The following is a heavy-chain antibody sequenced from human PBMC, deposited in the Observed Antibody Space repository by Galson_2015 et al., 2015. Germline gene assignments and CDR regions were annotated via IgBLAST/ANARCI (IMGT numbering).Heavy chain of an antibody. CDR3: AIEERDRSGSYYDY. CDR1: GGSISSGSYY. CDR2: IYTSGST. D-gene: IGHD1-26*01. Sequence: TLSLTCTVSGGSISSGSYYWSWIRQPAGKGLEWIGRIYTSGSTNYNPSLKSRVTISVDTSKNQFSLKLSSVTAADTAVYYCAIEERDRSGSYYDYWGQGTLVTVSS. V-gene: IGHV4-61*02. J-gene: IGHJ4*02.